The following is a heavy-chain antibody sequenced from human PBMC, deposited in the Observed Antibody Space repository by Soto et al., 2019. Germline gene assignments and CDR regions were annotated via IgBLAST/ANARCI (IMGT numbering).Heavy chain of an antibody. V-gene: IGHV5-51*01. D-gene: IGHD3-22*01. CDR1: GHSFTNYW. CDR2: IYPGDPNT. CDR3: ARAPSPNTSGYSY. Sequence: PGESLKISCKGSGHSFTNYWIGWVRQMPGKGLEWMGIIYPGDPNTRYSPSFQGQVTISADKSVSTAYLQWSSLKASDTAMYYCARAPSPNTSGYSYWGQGTLVTVSS. J-gene: IGHJ4*02.